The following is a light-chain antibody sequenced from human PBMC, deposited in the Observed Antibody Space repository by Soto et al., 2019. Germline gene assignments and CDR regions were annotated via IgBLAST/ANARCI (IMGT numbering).Light chain of an antibody. CDR1: QSISSY. CDR3: QQSYSTPPA. J-gene: IGKJ4*01. CDR2: AAS. Sequence: DIQMTQSPSSLSASVGDRVTITCRASQSISSYLNWYQQKPGKAPNLLIYAASSLQSGVPSRFSGSGSGTEFTLTISSLQPEDFATYYCQQSYSTPPAFGRGTKVEIK. V-gene: IGKV1-39*01.